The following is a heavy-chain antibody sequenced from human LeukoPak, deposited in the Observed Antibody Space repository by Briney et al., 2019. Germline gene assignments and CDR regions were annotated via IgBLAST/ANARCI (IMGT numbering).Heavy chain of an antibody. J-gene: IGHJ4*02. D-gene: IGHD1-1*01. CDR2: IWYDGSNK. CDR1: GFTFSSYG. Sequence: GGSLRPSCAASGFTFSSYGMHWVRQAPGKGLEWVAVIWYDGSNKYYADSVKGRFTISRDNSKNTLYLQMNSLRAEDTAVYYCAKAGLSFWVQLAFYFDYWGQGTLVTVSS. CDR3: AKAGLSFWVQLAFYFDY. V-gene: IGHV3-33*06.